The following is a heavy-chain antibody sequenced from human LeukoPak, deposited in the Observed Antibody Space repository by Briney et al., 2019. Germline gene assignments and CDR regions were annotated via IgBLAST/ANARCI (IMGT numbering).Heavy chain of an antibody. Sequence: GESLKISRKGSGYSFTSYWIGWVRQMPGKGLEWMGIIYPGDSDTRYSPSFQGQVTISADKSISTAYLQWSSLKASDTAMYYCTKSDYYGSGSYYPLDYWGQGTLVTVSS. CDR3: TKSDYYGSGSYYPLDY. D-gene: IGHD3-10*01. CDR1: GYSFTSYW. V-gene: IGHV5-51*01. CDR2: IYPGDSDT. J-gene: IGHJ4*02.